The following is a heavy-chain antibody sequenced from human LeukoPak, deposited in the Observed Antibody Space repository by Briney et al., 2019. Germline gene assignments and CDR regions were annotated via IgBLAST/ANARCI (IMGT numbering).Heavy chain of an antibody. CDR2: ISGSGGST. J-gene: IGHJ4*02. D-gene: IGHD3-3*01. V-gene: IGHV3-23*01. CDR3: AKVCITIFGVVDPIDY. Sequence: GASLRLSCAASGFTFSSYAMSWVRQAPGKGLEWVSAISGSGGSTYYADSVKGRFTISRDNSKNTLYLQMNSLRAEGTAVYYCAKVCITIFGVVDPIDYWGQGTLVTVSS. CDR1: GFTFSSYA.